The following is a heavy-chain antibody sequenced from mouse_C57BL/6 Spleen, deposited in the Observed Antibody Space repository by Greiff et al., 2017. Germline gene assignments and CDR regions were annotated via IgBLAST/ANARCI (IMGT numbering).Heavy chain of an antibody. CDR3: ARYPITTVVATGAMDY. Sequence: VQLQQPGAELVKPGASVKLSCKASGYTFTSYWMHWVKQRPGQGLEWIGMIHPNSGSTNYNEKFKSKATLTVDKSSSTAYMQLSSLTSEDSAVDYCARYPITTVVATGAMDYWGQGTSVTVSS. CDR1: GYTFTSYW. V-gene: IGHV1-64*01. CDR2: IHPNSGST. D-gene: IGHD1-1*01. J-gene: IGHJ4*01.